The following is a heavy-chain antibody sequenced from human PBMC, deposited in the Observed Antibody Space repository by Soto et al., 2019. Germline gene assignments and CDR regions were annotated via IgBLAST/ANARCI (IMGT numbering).Heavy chain of an antibody. CDR3: ARGPGIRADAFDI. CDR1: GGSISSYY. D-gene: IGHD3-3*02. CDR2: IYYSGST. Sequence: QVQLQESGPGLVKPSETLSLTCTVSGGSISSYYWSWIRQPPGKGLEWIGYIYYSGSTNYNPSLKSLVTISVDTSKNQFSLKLSSVTAADTAVYYCARGPGIRADAFDIWGQGTMVTVSS. V-gene: IGHV4-59*01. J-gene: IGHJ3*02.